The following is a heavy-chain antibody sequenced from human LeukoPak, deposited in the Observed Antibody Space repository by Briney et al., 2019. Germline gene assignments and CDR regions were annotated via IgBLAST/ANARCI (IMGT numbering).Heavy chain of an antibody. CDR2: INHSGGT. V-gene: IGHV4-34*01. CDR3: ARVPPFLWFGESRTFYGMDV. CDR1: GGSLSGYY. D-gene: IGHD3-10*01. Sequence: SETLSLTCAVYGGSLSGYYWSWIRQPPGKGLEWIGEINHSGGTNYNPSLKSRVTISVDTSKNQFSLKLSSVTAADTAVYYCARVPPFLWFGESRTFYGMDVWGQGTTVTVSS. J-gene: IGHJ6*02.